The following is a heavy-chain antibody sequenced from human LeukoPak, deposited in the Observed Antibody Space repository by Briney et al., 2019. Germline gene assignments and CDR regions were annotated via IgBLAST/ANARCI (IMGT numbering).Heavy chain of an antibody. J-gene: IGHJ6*02. Sequence: GGSLRLSCAASGFTVSSNYMSWVRQAPGKGLEWVSVIYSGGSTYYADSVKGRFTIARDKSKNTLFLRMNSLRVEDTAVYYCARIGLRDYYYSMDVWGQGTTVTVSS. V-gene: IGHV3-53*01. D-gene: IGHD5/OR15-5a*01. CDR3: ARIGLRDYYYSMDV. CDR1: GFTVSSNY. CDR2: IYSGGST.